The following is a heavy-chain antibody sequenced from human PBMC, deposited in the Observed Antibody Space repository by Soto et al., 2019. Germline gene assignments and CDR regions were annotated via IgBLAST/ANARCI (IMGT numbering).Heavy chain of an antibody. Sequence: ASVKVSCKASGYTFSTYAMHWVRQAPGQSLEWMGWINGGTGQTRYSQRSQDRVTITRDTPASTASMELTSLTSEDTAVYYCARGQAMEEKSYYYGLDIWGQGTTVTVSS. D-gene: IGHD1-1*01. J-gene: IGHJ6*02. CDR2: INGGTGQT. V-gene: IGHV1-3*01. CDR3: ARGQAMEEKSYYYGLDI. CDR1: GYTFSTYA.